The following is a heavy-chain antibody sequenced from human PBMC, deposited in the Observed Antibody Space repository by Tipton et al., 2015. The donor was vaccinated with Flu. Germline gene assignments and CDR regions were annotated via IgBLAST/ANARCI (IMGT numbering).Heavy chain of an antibody. D-gene: IGHD3-10*01. J-gene: IGHJ4*02. CDR1: GGTISSSSYY. CDR3: ARDLPVKYFASGTYYFDS. Sequence: TLSLTCTVSGGTISSSSYYWGWIRQPPGKGLEWIGSIYYRGNTFYNPALKSRVTISADTSKSQFSLKLSSVTAADTAIYYCARDLPVKYFASGTYYFDSWGQGTQVPVS. V-gene: IGHV4-39*07. CDR2: IYYRGNT.